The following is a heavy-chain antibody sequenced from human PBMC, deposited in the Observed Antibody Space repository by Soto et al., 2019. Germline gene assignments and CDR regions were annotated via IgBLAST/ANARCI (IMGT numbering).Heavy chain of an antibody. Sequence: HPGGSLRLSCVGSGFTFSSYGMHWVRQAPGKGLEWVSVIYSGGGTYYADSVKGRFTISTHNSKNALYLQMNSLRAEDTAVYYCASYNPRAFDIWGQGTMVTVSS. D-gene: IGHD1-1*01. CDR3: ASYNPRAFDI. CDR1: GFTFSSYG. CDR2: IYSGGGT. V-gene: IGHV3-NL1*01. J-gene: IGHJ3*02.